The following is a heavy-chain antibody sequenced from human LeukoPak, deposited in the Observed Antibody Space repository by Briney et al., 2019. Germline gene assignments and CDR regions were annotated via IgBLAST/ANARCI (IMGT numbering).Heavy chain of an antibody. J-gene: IGHJ4*02. V-gene: IGHV3-7*01. CDR3: ARDTISSGWFYDY. D-gene: IGHD6-19*01. Sequence: GGSLRLSCAASGFTFSSYWMSWVGQAPGQGLEWVANIKQDGSEKYYVDSVKGRFTISRDNAKNSLYLQMNSPRAEDTAVYYCARDTISSGWFYDYWGQGTLVTVSS. CDR1: GFTFSSYW. CDR2: IKQDGSEK.